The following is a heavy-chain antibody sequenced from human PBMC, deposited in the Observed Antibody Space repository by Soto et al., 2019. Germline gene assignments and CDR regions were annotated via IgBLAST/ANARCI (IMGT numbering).Heavy chain of an antibody. V-gene: IGHV3-30-3*01. J-gene: IGHJ4*02. D-gene: IGHD6-19*01. CDR1: GFTFSSYA. Sequence: GGSLRLSCAASGFTFSSYAMHWVRQAPGKGLEWVAVISYHGSNKYYADSVKGRFTISRDNSKNTLYLQMNSLRAEDTAVYYCAKDLRIAVAGTDYFDSWGQGTLVTVSS. CDR2: ISYHGSNK. CDR3: AKDLRIAVAGTDYFDS.